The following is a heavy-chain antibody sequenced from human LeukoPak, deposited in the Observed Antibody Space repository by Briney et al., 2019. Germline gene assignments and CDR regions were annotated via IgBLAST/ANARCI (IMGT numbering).Heavy chain of an antibody. Sequence: GGSLRLSCAASGFTFSSYAMSWVRQAPGKGLEWVSAISGSGGSTYYADSVKGRFTISRDNSKNTLYPQMNSLRAEDTAVYYCAKNGELLWFGELPWFDPWGQGTLVTVSS. V-gene: IGHV3-23*01. D-gene: IGHD3-10*01. CDR2: ISGSGGST. CDR1: GFTFSSYA. CDR3: AKNGELLWFGELPWFDP. J-gene: IGHJ5*02.